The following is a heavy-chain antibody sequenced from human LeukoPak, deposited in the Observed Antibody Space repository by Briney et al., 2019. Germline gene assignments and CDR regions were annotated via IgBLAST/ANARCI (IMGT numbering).Heavy chain of an antibody. Sequence: GESLKISCATSGFIFSGSDIHWVRQASGRGLEWVGRIRTKLRNYATAYAASVKGRFTISRDDSGDTAYLQMNSLETEDTAVYYCTTYISGHYWGQGTLVTVSS. J-gene: IGHJ4*02. D-gene: IGHD1-20*01. V-gene: IGHV3-73*01. CDR2: IRTKLRNYAT. CDR1: GFIFSGSD. CDR3: TTYISGHY.